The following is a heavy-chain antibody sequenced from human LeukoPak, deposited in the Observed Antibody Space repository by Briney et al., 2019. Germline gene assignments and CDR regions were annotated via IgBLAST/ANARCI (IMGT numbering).Heavy chain of an antibody. Sequence: GGSLRLSCAASGFTVSSNYMSWVRQAPGKGLEWVSGINWNGGSTGYADSVKGRFTISRDNAKNSLYLQMNSLRAEDTALYYCARVPDYGDYGDAFDIWGQGTMVTVSS. V-gene: IGHV3-20*04. CDR1: GFTVSSNY. CDR3: ARVPDYGDYGDAFDI. CDR2: INWNGGST. D-gene: IGHD4-17*01. J-gene: IGHJ3*02.